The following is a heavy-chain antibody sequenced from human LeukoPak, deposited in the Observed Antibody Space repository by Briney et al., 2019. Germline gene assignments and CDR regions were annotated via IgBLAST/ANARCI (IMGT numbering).Heavy chain of an antibody. CDR1: GFTFSSYW. V-gene: IGHV3-74*01. CDR3: AKGNGWSYFDY. CDR2: INSDGSST. D-gene: IGHD6-19*01. Sequence: PGGSLRLSCAASGFTFSSYWMHWVRQAPGKGLVWVSRINSDGSSTSYADSVKGRFTISRDNAKNTLYLQMNSLRVEDTALYYCAKGNGWSYFDYWGQGTLVTVSS. J-gene: IGHJ4*02.